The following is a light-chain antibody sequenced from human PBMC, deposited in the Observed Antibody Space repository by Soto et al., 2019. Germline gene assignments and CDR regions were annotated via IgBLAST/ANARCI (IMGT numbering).Light chain of an antibody. V-gene: IGKV4-1*01. CDR2: WAS. Sequence: DIGMTQSPDSLAVSLGERATINCKSSQNVLYGSDNKNYLAWYQQKPGQPPKLLIYWASTREFGVPDRFSGSGSGTDFTLTISSLQAEDVAVYYCQQYYSNMRTFGQGTKVEIK. J-gene: IGKJ1*01. CDR1: QNVLYGSDNKNY. CDR3: QQYYSNMRT.